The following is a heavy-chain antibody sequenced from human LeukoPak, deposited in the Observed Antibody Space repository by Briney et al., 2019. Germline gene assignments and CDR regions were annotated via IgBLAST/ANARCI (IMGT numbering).Heavy chain of an antibody. CDR1: GFTFSDHW. CDR3: VRGSTVWAN. J-gene: IGHJ4*02. Sequence: QPGGSLKLSCTASGFTFSDHWMTWVRQAPGKGLEWVATIKGDGSHRSYGDSVRGRFTISRDNAKNSLTLEMDSLRVEDTAFYYCVRGSTVWANWGQGTLVTVSS. D-gene: IGHD1-26*01. CDR2: IKGDGSHR. V-gene: IGHV3-7*01.